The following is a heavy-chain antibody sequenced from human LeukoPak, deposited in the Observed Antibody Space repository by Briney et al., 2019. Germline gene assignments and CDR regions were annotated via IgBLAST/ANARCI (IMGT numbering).Heavy chain of an antibody. V-gene: IGHV4-31*03. J-gene: IGHJ3*02. D-gene: IGHD3-22*01. CDR2: IYYSGST. CDR3: ARDANYYDSSDAFDI. CDR1: GGSISSGGYY. Sequence: SETLSLTCTVSGGSISSGGYYWSWIRQHPGKGLQWIGYIYYSGSTYYNPSLKSRVTISVDTSKNQFSLKLSSVTAADTAVYYCARDANYYDSSDAFDIWGQGTMVTVSS.